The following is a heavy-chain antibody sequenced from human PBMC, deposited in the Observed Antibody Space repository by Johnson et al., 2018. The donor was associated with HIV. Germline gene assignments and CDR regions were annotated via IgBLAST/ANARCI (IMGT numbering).Heavy chain of an antibody. CDR2: IHSGGRT. CDR3: ARDWNEYSSSDGAFDI. CDR1: GFTVSSNY. V-gene: IGHV3-53*01. D-gene: IGHD6-6*01. Sequence: VQLVESGGGLIQPGGSLRLSCAASGFTVSSNYMSWVRQAPGKGLEWVSVIHSGGRTYYADSVKGRFPSSRDNSKNTLYLQMNSLSAEDTAGDDGARDWNEYSSSDGAFDIWGQGTSVTVSS. J-gene: IGHJ3*02.